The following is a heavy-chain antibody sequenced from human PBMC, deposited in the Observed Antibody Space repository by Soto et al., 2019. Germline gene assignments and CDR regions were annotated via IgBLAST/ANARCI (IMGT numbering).Heavy chain of an antibody. V-gene: IGHV3-30*18. Sequence: GESLKISCAASGFTFSSYVMHWVRQAPGKGLEWVAVISYDGSNTYYANSVKGRFTVSRDNSKNTLYLQMNSLRAGDTAVDYCPKDLSGRAVAGSKGDYWGQGTLVTVSS. D-gene: IGHD6-19*01. J-gene: IGHJ4*02. CDR3: PKDLSGRAVAGSKGDY. CDR2: ISYDGSNT. CDR1: GFTFSSYV.